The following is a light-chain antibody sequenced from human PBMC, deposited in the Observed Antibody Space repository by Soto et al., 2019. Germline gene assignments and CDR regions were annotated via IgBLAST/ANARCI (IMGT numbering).Light chain of an antibody. CDR1: QRVLFSSNNKNY. J-gene: IGKJ5*01. CDR3: QQYYSTPIT. Sequence: DIVMTQSPESLAVSLGEGATINCKSSQRVLFSSNNKNYLAWYQQKPGQPPKLLIYWASTRESGVPDRFSGSGSGTDFTLTISSLQAEDVAVYYCQQYYSTPITFCQGTRLEIK. V-gene: IGKV4-1*01. CDR2: WAS.